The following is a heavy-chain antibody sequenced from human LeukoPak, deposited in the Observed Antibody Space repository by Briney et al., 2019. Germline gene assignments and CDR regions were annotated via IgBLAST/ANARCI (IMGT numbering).Heavy chain of an antibody. V-gene: IGHV4-39*07. CDR2: IYYSGST. D-gene: IGHD4-17*01. CDR1: GGSISSSSYY. Sequence: SETLSLTCTVSGGSISSSSYYWGWIRQPPGKGLEWIGSIYYSGSTYYNPSLKSRVTISVDRSKNQFSLKLSSVTAADTAVYYCARGRYGDYNYFDYWGQGTLVTVSS. CDR3: ARGRYGDYNYFDY. J-gene: IGHJ4*02.